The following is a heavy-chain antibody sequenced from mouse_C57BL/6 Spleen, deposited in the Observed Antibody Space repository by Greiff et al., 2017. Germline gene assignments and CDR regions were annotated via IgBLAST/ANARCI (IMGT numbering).Heavy chain of an antibody. CDR2: IDPSDSYT. J-gene: IGHJ4*01. CDR1: GYTFTSYW. V-gene: IGHV1-50*01. D-gene: IGHD4-1*01. Sequence: QVQLKQPGAELVKPGASVKLSCKASGYTFTSYWMQWVKQRPGQGLEWIGEIDPSDSYTNYNQKFKGKATLTVDTSSSTAYMQLSSLTSEDSAVYYCARSLTGTGYAMDYWGQGTSVTVSS. CDR3: ARSLTGTGYAMDY.